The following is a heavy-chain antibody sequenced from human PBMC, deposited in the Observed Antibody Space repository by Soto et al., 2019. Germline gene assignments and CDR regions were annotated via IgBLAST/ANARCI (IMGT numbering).Heavy chain of an antibody. Sequence: EVPLVESGGGLVQPGGSLRLSCAASGFTFSNYWMHWVRQTPGKGLVWVSRINSDGNITSYADSVKGRFTISRDNAKNTLYLQMNSLRVEDTAVYYCARPGVGFDYWGQGILVTVSS. CDR3: ARPGVGFDY. J-gene: IGHJ4*02. V-gene: IGHV3-74*01. CDR2: INSDGNIT. D-gene: IGHD1-26*01. CDR1: GFTFSNYW.